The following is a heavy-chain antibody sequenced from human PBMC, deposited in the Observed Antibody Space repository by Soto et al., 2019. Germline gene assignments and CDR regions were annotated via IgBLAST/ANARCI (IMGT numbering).Heavy chain of an antibody. D-gene: IGHD3-16*01. CDR3: AKGPAGGDTHRSADY. Sequence: LRLSCAASGFTFSNYGMHWVRQAPGKGLEWVAVIRNDGSNEYYADSVKGRFTISRDNPKHTLYLQMNSLRAEDTAVYYCAKGPAGGDTHRSADYWGQGALVTVSS. V-gene: IGHV3-30*18. CDR2: IRNDGSNE. CDR1: GFTFSNYG. J-gene: IGHJ4*02.